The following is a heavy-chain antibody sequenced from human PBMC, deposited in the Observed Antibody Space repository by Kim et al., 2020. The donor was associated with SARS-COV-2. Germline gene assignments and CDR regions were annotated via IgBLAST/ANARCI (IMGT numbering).Heavy chain of an antibody. D-gene: IGHD3-10*01. V-gene: IGHV1-69*01. CDR3: AWGIWFGELSPLDY. J-gene: IGHJ4*02. Sequence: AQKFQGRVTITADESTSTAYMELSSLRSEDTAVYYCAWGIWFGELSPLDYWGQGTLVTVSS.